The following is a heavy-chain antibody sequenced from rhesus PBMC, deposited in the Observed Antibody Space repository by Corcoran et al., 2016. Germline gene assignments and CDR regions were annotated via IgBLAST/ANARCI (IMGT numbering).Heavy chain of an antibody. V-gene: IGHV4-173*01. CDR2: ISGSGGGT. D-gene: IGHD6-25*01. Sequence: QVQLQESGPGLVKPSGTLSLTCAVSGGSISSNCWRWVRQPPGKGLEWSGRISGSGGGTDHTPSRKTRGTISTDTYKNQFSLKLTSVTAAYTAVYYWATIAAAGRFDYWGQGVLVTVSS. J-gene: IGHJ4*01. CDR1: GGSISSNC. CDR3: ATIAAAGRFDY.